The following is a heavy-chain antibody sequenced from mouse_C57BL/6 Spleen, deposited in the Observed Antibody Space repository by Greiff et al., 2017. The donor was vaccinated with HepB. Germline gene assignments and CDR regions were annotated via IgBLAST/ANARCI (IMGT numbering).Heavy chain of an antibody. CDR2: IYPGSGNT. J-gene: IGHJ4*01. V-gene: IGHV1-66*01. CDR3: AREGGAMDY. Sequence: VHLVESGPELVKPGASVKISCKASGYSFTSYYIHWVKQRPGQGLEWIGWIYPGSGNTKYNEKFKGKATLTADTSSSTAYMQLSSLTSEDSAVYYCAREGGAMDYWGQGTSVTVSS. CDR1: GYSFTSYY.